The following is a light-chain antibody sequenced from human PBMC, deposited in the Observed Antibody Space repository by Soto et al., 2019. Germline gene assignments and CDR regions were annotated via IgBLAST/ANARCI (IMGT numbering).Light chain of an antibody. J-gene: IGLJ2*01. V-gene: IGLV1-47*01. CDR3: AAYTGNWNGPV. CDR1: SSTFANNY. Sequence: QSALTQSPSVSGTPGQRVSISCSGDSSTFANNYVHWYQQVPGAAPKLLIYRSDQRPSGVPERFSGSKSGTSASLTISGLRPEDEAQYYCAAYTGNWNGPVFGGGTKVTVL. CDR2: RSD.